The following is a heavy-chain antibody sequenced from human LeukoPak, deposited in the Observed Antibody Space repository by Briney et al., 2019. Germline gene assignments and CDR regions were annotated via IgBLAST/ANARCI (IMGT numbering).Heavy chain of an antibody. CDR1: GGSISSSNW. J-gene: IGHJ6*03. CDR3: ARVPYYDFWSGYYTSYYYYYYMDV. V-gene: IGHV4-4*02. CDR2: IYHSGST. Sequence: SETLSLTCAVSGGSISSSNWWSWVRQPPGKGLEWVGEIYHSGSTNYNPSLKSRVTISVDKSKNQFSLKLSSVTAADTAVYYCARVPYYDFWSGYYTSYYYYYYMDVWGKGTTVTVSS. D-gene: IGHD3-3*01.